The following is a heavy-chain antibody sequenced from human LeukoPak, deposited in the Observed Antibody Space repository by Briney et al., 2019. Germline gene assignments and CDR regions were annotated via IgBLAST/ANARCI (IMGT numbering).Heavy chain of an antibody. J-gene: IGHJ3*02. D-gene: IGHD3-10*01. Sequence: ASVKVSCKASGYTFTSYDINWVRQATGQGLEWMGWMNPNSGNTGYAQKFQGRVTMTRDTSTSTVYMELSSLRSEDTAVYYCARSSMVRGVRRGAFDIWGQGTMVTVSS. V-gene: IGHV1-8*01. CDR3: ARSSMVRGVRRGAFDI. CDR1: GYTFTSYD. CDR2: MNPNSGNT.